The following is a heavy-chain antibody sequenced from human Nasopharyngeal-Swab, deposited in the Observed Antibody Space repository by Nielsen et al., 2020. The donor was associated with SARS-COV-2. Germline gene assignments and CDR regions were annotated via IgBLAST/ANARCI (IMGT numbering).Heavy chain of an antibody. J-gene: IGHJ4*02. Sequence: ASVKVSCKASGCTFTSYGISWVRQAPGQGLEWMGWISAYNGNTNYAQKLQGRVTMTTDTSTSTAYMELRSLRSDDTAVYYCARDQLLGYYFDYWGQGTLVTVSS. CDR1: GCTFTSYG. CDR2: ISAYNGNT. D-gene: IGHD2-2*01. V-gene: IGHV1-18*01. CDR3: ARDQLLGYYFDY.